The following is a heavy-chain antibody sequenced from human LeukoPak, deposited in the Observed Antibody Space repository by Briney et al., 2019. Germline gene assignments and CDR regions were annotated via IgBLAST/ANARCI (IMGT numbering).Heavy chain of an antibody. CDR1: GGTFSSYA. Sequence: SVKVSCKASGGTFSSYAISWVRQAPGQGLEWMGGIIPIFGTANYAQKFQGRVTITADESTSTAYMELSSLRSEDTAVYYCARGGASGYSLITFDYWGQGTLVTVSS. J-gene: IGHJ4*02. D-gene: IGHD2-15*01. CDR2: IIPIFGTA. V-gene: IGHV1-69*01. CDR3: ARGGASGYSLITFDY.